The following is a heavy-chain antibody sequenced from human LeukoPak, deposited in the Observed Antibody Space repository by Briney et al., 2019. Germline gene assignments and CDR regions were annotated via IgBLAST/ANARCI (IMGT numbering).Heavy chain of an antibody. CDR3: ARGIGSGYYYYGMDV. D-gene: IGHD2-15*01. V-gene: IGHV4-30-4*01. CDR1: GGSISSGDYY. CDR2: IYYSGST. J-gene: IGHJ6*02. Sequence: SETLSLTRTVSGGSISSGDYYWSWIRQPPGKGLEWIGYIYYSGSTYYNPSLKSRVTISVDTSKNQFSLKLSSVTAADTAVYYCARGIGSGYYYYGMDVWGQGTTVTVPS.